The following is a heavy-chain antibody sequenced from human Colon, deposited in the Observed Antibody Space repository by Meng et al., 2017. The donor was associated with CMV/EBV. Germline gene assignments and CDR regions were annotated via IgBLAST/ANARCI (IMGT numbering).Heavy chain of an antibody. V-gene: IGHV3-33*03. D-gene: IGHD1-14*01. CDR1: GFTFSSYG. CDR2: IWYDGSNK. J-gene: IGHJ4*02. CDR3: ISEAAGGDY. Sequence: GESLKISCAASGFTFSSYGMHWVRQAPGKGLEWVAVIWYDGSNKYYADSVKGRFTISRDNDKNTLYLQMNSLTVDDTAVYYCISEAAGGDYWGQGALVTVSS.